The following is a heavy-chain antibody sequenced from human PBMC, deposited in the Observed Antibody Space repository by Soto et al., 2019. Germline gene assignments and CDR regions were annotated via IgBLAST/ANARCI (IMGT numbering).Heavy chain of an antibody. CDR1: GYTFTSYA. V-gene: IGHV1-3*01. CDR3: ARDQSGIAARSWYYGMDV. CDR2: INAGNGNT. D-gene: IGHD6-6*01. J-gene: IGHJ6*02. Sequence: ASVKVSCKASGYTFTSYAMHWVRQAPGQRLEWMGWINAGNGNTKYSQKFQGRVTITRDTSASTAYMELSSLRSEDTAVYYCARDQSGIAARSWYYGMDVWGQGTTVTVSS.